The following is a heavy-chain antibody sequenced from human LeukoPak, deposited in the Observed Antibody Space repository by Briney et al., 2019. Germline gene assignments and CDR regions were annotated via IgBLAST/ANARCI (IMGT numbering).Heavy chain of an antibody. CDR3: AIIFRGSAFAFDV. V-gene: IGHV3-30*19. Sequence: GGSLRLSCVTSGFTFRNYGMHWVRQAPGKGQEWVAVISYDGSNKYYADSVKGRFTISRDSSKNTLYLQMSGLRVEDTAVYHCAIIFRGSAFAFDVWGQGTVLTVSS. CDR2: ISYDGSNK. CDR1: GFTFRNYG. D-gene: IGHD3-10*01. J-gene: IGHJ3*01.